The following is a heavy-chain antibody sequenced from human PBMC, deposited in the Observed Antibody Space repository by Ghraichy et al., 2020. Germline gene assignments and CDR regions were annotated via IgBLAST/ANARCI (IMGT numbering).Heavy chain of an antibody. CDR3: ARASRGSCAGGTCYPSYYFDY. CDR1: GFTFSDYY. D-gene: IGHD2-15*01. Sequence: GGSLRLSCEASGFTFSDYYMTWIRQAPGKGLEWISYISGSRTYTHYADSVKGRFTISRDNAKNSLYLQMNSLGAEDTAVYYCARASRGSCAGGTCYPSYYFDYWGQGILVTVSS. V-gene: IGHV3-11*06. J-gene: IGHJ4*02. CDR2: ISGSRTYT.